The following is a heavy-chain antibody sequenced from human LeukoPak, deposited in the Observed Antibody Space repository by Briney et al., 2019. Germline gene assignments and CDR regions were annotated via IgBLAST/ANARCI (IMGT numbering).Heavy chain of an antibody. Sequence: GRSLRLSCAASGFTFNTFGMRWVRQAPGKGLEWVAVIWSDGSYKYYADSVKGRFTISRDDSKNTLYLEMNSLRAEDTAVYYCARSTTVTTNNWFDPWGQGTLVTVSS. CDR2: IWSDGSYK. V-gene: IGHV3-33*01. CDR1: GFTFNTFG. D-gene: IGHD4-17*01. CDR3: ARSTTVTTNNWFDP. J-gene: IGHJ5*02.